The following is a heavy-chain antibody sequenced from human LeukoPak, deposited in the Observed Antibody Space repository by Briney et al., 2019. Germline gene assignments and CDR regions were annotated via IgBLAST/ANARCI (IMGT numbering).Heavy chain of an antibody. CDR2: ISSRGSSI. D-gene: IGHD3-22*01. CDR3: ARDNYYDSSGEGGY. J-gene: IGHJ4*02. Sequence: GGSLRLSCAASGFTFSDYYMSWIRQAPGKGLEWVSYISSRGSSIYYADSLKGRFTISRDNAKNSLYLQMNSLRPEDTAVYYCARDNYYDSSGEGGYWGQGTLVTVSS. CDR1: GFTFSDYY. V-gene: IGHV3-11*01.